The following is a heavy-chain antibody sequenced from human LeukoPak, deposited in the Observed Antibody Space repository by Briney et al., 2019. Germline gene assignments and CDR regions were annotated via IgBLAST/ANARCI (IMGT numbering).Heavy chain of an antibody. D-gene: IGHD2-21*02. V-gene: IGHV3-30-3*01. Sequence: GGSLRLSCAASVFTFSNYSLHWVRQAPCKGLEWVAVTSYDGSDKYYADSVKGRFTISRDNSKNTLYLQMNSLRAEDTAVYYCARAHIVVVTAPIDYWGQGTLVTVSS. CDR2: TSYDGSDK. CDR3: ARAHIVVVTAPIDY. CDR1: VFTFSNYS. J-gene: IGHJ4*02.